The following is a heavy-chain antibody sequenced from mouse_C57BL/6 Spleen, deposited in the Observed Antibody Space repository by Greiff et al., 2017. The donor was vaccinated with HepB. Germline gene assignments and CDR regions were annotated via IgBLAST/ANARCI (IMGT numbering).Heavy chain of an antibody. CDR2: IYPGDGDT. D-gene: IGHD2-1*01. CDR3: ERYYYQGFDY. V-gene: IGHV1-82*01. CDR1: GYAFSSSW. Sequence: VKLQESGPELVKPGASVKISCKASGYAFSSSWMNWVKQRPGKGLEWIGRIYPGDGDTNYNGKFKGKATLTADKSSSTAYMQLSSLTSEYFAVYFCERYYYQGFDYWGQGTTLTVSS. J-gene: IGHJ2*01.